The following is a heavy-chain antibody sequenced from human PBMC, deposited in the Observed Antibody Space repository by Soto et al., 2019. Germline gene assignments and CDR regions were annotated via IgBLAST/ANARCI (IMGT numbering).Heavy chain of an antibody. CDR3: ARYSGSYWHYLDF. CDR2: IYPGDSDT. V-gene: IGHV5-51*01. J-gene: IGHJ4*02. Sequence: VESLKISCKVSGYSFASHWVAWVRQMPEKGLEWIGTIYPGDSDTKYSPAFRGQVTISADTSVSTAYLQWRSLEATDSAIYYCARYSGSYWHYLDFWGQGTMVTVSS. CDR1: GYSFASHW. D-gene: IGHD1-26*01.